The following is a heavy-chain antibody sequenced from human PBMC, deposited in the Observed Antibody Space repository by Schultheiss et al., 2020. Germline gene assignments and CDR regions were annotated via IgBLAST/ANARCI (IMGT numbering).Heavy chain of an antibody. D-gene: IGHD4/OR15-4a*01. Sequence: SETLSLTCTVSGGSISSGGYYWSWIRQHPGKGLEWIGYIYYSGSTYYNPSLKSRVTISVDTSKNQFSLKLSSVTAADTAVYYCARVYGARSYYYYGMDVWGQGTTVTVSS. V-gene: IGHV4-31*03. CDR2: IYYSGST. J-gene: IGHJ6*02. CDR3: ARVYGARSYYYYGMDV. CDR1: GGSISSGGYY.